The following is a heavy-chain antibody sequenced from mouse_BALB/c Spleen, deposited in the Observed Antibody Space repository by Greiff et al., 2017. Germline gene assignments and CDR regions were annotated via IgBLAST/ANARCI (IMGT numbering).Heavy chain of an antibody. CDR1: GYSITSDYA. CDR2: ISYSGST. D-gene: IGHD4-1*01. J-gene: IGHJ1*01. CDR3: ARSNWDGYFDV. Sequence: EVQLQESGPGLVKPSQSLSLTCTVTGYSITSDYAWNWIRQFPGNKLEWMGYISYSGSTSYNPSLKSRISITRDTSKNQFFLQLNSVTTEDTATYYCARSNWDGYFDVWGAGTTVTVSS. V-gene: IGHV3-2*02.